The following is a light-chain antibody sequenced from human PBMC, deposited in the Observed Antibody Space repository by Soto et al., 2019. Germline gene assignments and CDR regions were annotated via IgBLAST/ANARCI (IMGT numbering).Light chain of an antibody. CDR2: GAS. CDR1: QGISHY. J-gene: IGKJ1*01. Sequence: DIQITQSPSAMSASVGDRVTITCRASQGISHYLAWFQQRPGQVPKRLIYGASTLHSGVPSRFSGSGSGTEFTLTINGLQPDDFATYYCQQYHSYSTFGQGTKVDIK. V-gene: IGKV1-17*03. CDR3: QQYHSYST.